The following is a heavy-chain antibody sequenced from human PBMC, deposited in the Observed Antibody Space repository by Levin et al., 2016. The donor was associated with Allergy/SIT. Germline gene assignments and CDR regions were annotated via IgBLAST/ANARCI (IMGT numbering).Heavy chain of an antibody. D-gene: IGHD3-22*01. J-gene: IGHJ6*02. CDR3: AKDLGGYYPASPYYGMDV. V-gene: IGHV3-30*18. CDR2: ISYDGSNK. Sequence: QMPGKGLEWVAVISYDGSNKYYADSVKGRFTISRDNSKNTLYLQMNSLRAEDTAVYYCAKDLGGYYPASPYYGMDVWGQGTTVTVSS.